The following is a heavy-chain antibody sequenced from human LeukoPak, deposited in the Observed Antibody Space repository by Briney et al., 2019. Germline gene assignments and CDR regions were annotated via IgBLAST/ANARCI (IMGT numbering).Heavy chain of an antibody. CDR1: GGTFSSYA. CDR3: ARDGSLDLTGYSSSSDY. CDR2: ISYDGSNK. D-gene: IGHD6-13*01. Sequence: SCKASGGTFSSYAMHWVRQAPRKGLEWVAVISYDGSNKYYADSVKGRFTISRDNSKNTLYLQMNSLRAEDTAVYYCARDGSLDLTGYSSSSDYWGQGTLVTVSS. V-gene: IGHV3-30-3*01. J-gene: IGHJ4*02.